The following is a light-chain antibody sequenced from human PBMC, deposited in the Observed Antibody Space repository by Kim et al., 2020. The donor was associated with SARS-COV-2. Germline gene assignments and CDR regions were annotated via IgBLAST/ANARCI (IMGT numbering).Light chain of an antibody. V-gene: IGKV3-11*01. CDR2: DAS. J-gene: IGKJ4*01. Sequence: LSPGERGPLACRASQSVSSYVAWYQQKPGQAPRLLIYDASNRATGIPARFSGSGSGTDFTLTISSLEPEDFAVYYCQQRSNWPPTFGGGTKVDIK. CDR1: QSVSSY. CDR3: QQRSNWPPT.